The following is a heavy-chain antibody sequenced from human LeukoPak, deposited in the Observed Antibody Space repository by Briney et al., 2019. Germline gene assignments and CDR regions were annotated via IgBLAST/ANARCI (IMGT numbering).Heavy chain of an antibody. CDR1: GFTFSSYE. CDR2: ISSSGSTI. Sequence: GGSLRLSCAASGFTFSSYEMNWVRQAPGKGLEWVSYISSSGSTIYYADSVKGRFTISRDNAKNSLYLQVNRLRAEDTAVYYCAGKAWLSNDYWGQGTLVTVSS. CDR3: AGKAWLSNDY. V-gene: IGHV3-48*03. J-gene: IGHJ4*02. D-gene: IGHD3-22*01.